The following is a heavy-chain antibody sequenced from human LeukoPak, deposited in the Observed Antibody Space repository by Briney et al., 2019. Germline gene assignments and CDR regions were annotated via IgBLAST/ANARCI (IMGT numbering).Heavy chain of an antibody. CDR1: GGSVSSGSHY. Sequence: LETLSLTCIVSGGSVSSGSHYWNWIRQPPGKGLEWIGYIYYSGSTNYNPSLKSRVTISVDTSKNQFSLKLSSVTAADTAVYYCAREPTSSWSDFYTDYYGMDVWGQGTTVTVS. V-gene: IGHV4-61*01. CDR3: AREPTSSWSDFYTDYYGMDV. D-gene: IGHD3-3*01. J-gene: IGHJ6*02. CDR2: IYYSGST.